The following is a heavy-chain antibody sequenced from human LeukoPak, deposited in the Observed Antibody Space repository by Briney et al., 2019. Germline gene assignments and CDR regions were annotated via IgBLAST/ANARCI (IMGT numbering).Heavy chain of an antibody. CDR2: INDSGST. Sequence: SETLSLTCAVYGGSFSGYYWSWIRQPPGKGLEWIGEINDSGSTSCSPSLKSRVSISVDTSKNQFSLKLSSVTAADTAVYYCARVIDYDSSGYYLGYWGQGTRVTVSS. V-gene: IGHV4-34*01. D-gene: IGHD3-22*01. J-gene: IGHJ4*02. CDR3: ARVIDYDSSGYYLGY. CDR1: GGSFSGYY.